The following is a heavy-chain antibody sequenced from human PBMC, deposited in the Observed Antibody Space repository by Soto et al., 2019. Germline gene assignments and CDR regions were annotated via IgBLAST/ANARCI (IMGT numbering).Heavy chain of an antibody. CDR1: GFTFSRYG. J-gene: IGHJ5*01. V-gene: IGHV3-21*06. Sequence: EVQLVESGGGLVKPGGSLRLSCAASGFTFSRYGMNWLRQAPGKGLEWVASISSSTSYVYYADSVKGRFSTSRDNAKNMLYLEMYALRTEATAVYYCARDPSEGRVGNWFESWGQGTLVTVSS. CDR3: ARDPSEGRVGNWFES. D-gene: IGHD2-2*01. CDR2: ISSSTSYV.